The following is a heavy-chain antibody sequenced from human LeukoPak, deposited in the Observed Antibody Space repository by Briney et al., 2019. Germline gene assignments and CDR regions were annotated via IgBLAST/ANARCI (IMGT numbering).Heavy chain of an antibody. J-gene: IGHJ6*04. CDR3: AELGITMIGGV. CDR1: GFTFSAYE. Sequence: PGGSLRLSCAASGFTFSAYEINWVRQAPGKGLEWLSYISSSGSTIYYAESVKGRFTISRDNAKNSLYLQMNSLRAEDTAVYYCAELGITMIGGVWGKGTTVTISS. CDR2: ISSSGSTI. V-gene: IGHV3-48*03. D-gene: IGHD3-10*02.